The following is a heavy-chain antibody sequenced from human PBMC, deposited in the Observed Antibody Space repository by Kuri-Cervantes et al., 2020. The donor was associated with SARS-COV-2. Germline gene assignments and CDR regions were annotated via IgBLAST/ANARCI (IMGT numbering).Heavy chain of an antibody. CDR3: ARDYGGSYWYFDL. CDR2: IYTSGST. V-gene: IGHV4-4*07. Sequence: GSLRLSCTVSGGSISSYCWSWIRQPAGKGLEWIGRIYTSGSTNYNPSLKSRVTMSVDTSKNQFSLKLSSVTAADTAVYYCARDYGGSYWYFDLWGRGTLVTVSS. CDR1: GGSISSYC. J-gene: IGHJ2*01. D-gene: IGHD4-23*01.